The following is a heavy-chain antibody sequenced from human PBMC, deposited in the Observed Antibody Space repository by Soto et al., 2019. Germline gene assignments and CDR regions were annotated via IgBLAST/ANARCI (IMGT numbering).Heavy chain of an antibody. V-gene: IGHV4-39*01. CDR1: DDSINSDKYY. J-gene: IGHJ4*02. CDR3: ARQEVLATISYYFNS. Sequence: QLQLQESGPGLVKPSETLSLTCSVSDDSINSDKYYWGWIRQPPGQGLEWIGRVYYRGNAYYNTSLQTRVTISLDKSKIQFSLKRNSVTAADSAVYFWARQEVLATISYYFNSGGTGDRVPVSS. CDR2: VYYRGNA. D-gene: IGHD2-8*02.